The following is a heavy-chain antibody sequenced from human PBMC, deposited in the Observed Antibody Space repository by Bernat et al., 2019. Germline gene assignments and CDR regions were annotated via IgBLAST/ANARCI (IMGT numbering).Heavy chain of an antibody. CDR1: GFTFSSYS. CDR2: IGSSSSYI. J-gene: IGHJ3*02. Sequence: EVQLVESGGGLVKPGGSLRLSCAASGFTFSSYSMNWVRQAPGKGLEWVSSIGSSSSYIYYADSVKGRFTISRDNAKNPLYLQMNSLRAEDTAVYYCARDHSGSYSPYDAFDIWGQGTMVTVSS. V-gene: IGHV3-21*01. CDR3: ARDHSGSYSPYDAFDI. D-gene: IGHD1-26*01.